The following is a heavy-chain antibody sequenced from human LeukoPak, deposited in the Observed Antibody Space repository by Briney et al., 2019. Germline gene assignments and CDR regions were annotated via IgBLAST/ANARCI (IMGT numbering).Heavy chain of an antibody. D-gene: IGHD3-22*01. Sequence: GGSLRLSCAASGFTVSSNYMNWVRQAPGKGLEWVSVIYSGGTAYYADSVKGRFTISRDNSKNTPYLQMNSLIAHDTALYYRTKQYSTRYYYDNSAYDYWGQGTLVTVSS. CDR3: TKQYSTRYYYDNSAYDY. J-gene: IGHJ4*02. CDR1: GFTVSSNY. CDR2: IYSGGTA. V-gene: IGHV3-53*01.